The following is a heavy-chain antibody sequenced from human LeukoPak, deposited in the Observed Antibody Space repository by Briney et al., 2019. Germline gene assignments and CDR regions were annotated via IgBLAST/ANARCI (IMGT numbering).Heavy chain of an antibody. CDR1: GFTFSSYA. V-gene: IGHV3-48*04. Sequence: GGSLRLSCAASGFTFSSYAMSWVRQAPGKGLEWVSYISSSGSTIYYADSVKGRFTISRDNAKNSLYLQMNSLRAEDTAVYYCAREAIGGYGSGSYYIFDYWGQGTLVTVSS. CDR2: ISSSGSTI. CDR3: AREAIGGYGSGSYYIFDY. D-gene: IGHD3-10*01. J-gene: IGHJ4*02.